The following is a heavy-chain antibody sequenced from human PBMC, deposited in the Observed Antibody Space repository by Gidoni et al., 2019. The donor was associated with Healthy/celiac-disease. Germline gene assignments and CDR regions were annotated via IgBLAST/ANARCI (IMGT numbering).Heavy chain of an antibody. Sequence: EVQLVESGGGLVQPGRSLRLSCTASGFTFGDYAMSWFRHAPGKGLEWVGFIRSKAYGGTTEYAASVKGRFTISRDDSKSIAYLQMNSLKTEDTAVYYCTREFVVVVAAKIYYYGMDVWGQGTTVTVSS. V-gene: IGHV3-49*03. CDR3: TREFVVVVAAKIYYYGMDV. CDR1: GFTFGDYA. CDR2: IRSKAYGGTT. D-gene: IGHD2-15*01. J-gene: IGHJ6*02.